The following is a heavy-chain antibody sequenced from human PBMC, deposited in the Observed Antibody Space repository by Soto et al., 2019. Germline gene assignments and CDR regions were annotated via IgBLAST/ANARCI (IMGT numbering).Heavy chain of an antibody. Sequence: ASVKVSCKASGGTFSSYAISWVRQAPGQGLEWMGGIIPIFGTANYAQKFQGRVTITADESTSTAYMELSSLRSEDAAVYYCAREKLELLSAVAGVFDYWGQGTLVTVSS. D-gene: IGHD6-19*01. CDR2: IIPIFGTA. V-gene: IGHV1-69*13. CDR1: GGTFSSYA. CDR3: AREKLELLSAVAGVFDY. J-gene: IGHJ4*02.